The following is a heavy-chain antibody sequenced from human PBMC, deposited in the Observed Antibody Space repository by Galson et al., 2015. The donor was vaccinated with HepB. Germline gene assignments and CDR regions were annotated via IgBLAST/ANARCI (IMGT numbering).Heavy chain of an antibody. V-gene: IGHV3-7*01. Sequence: SLRLSCAASGFTFSRYWMSWVRQAPGKGLEWVANIKYDGSEEFYVDSVKGRFTISRDNAKNSLYLQMNSLRAEDTSVYYRARDSGGYYHAFDIWGQGTMVTVSS. CDR3: ARDSGGYYHAFDI. CDR1: GFTFSRYW. D-gene: IGHD3-22*01. CDR2: IKYDGSEE. J-gene: IGHJ3*02.